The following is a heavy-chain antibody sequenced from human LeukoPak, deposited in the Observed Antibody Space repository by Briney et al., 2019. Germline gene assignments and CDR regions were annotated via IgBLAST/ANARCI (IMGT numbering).Heavy chain of an antibody. Sequence: GGSLRLSCAASGFTLSSYGMHWVRQAPGKGLEWVADISYDGSNKDYADSVKGRFTISGDNSKNTLYLQMNSLRTEDTAVYYCAKELERQGYYYYGMDVWGQGTTVTVSS. V-gene: IGHV3-30*18. CDR2: ISYDGSNK. CDR1: GFTLSSYG. D-gene: IGHD1-1*01. J-gene: IGHJ6*02. CDR3: AKELERQGYYYYGMDV.